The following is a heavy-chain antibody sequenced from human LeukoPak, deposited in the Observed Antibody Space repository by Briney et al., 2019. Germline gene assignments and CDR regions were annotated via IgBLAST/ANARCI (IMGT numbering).Heavy chain of an antibody. CDR1: GGNVSGNSVT. Sequence: SQTPSLPCAISGGNVSGNSVTWEWVRQSPSRGLEWVGRTYYRSTWSNDYAVSVRGRITVNPDTSKNQFSLHLNSVTPEDTAVYYCARRLTQYDCFDPWGQGILVTVSS. V-gene: IGHV6-1*01. J-gene: IGHJ5*02. CDR3: ARRLTQYDCFDP. CDR2: TYYRSTWSN. D-gene: IGHD2-2*01.